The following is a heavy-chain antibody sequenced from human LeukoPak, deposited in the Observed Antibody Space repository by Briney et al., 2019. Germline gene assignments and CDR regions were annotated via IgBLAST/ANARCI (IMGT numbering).Heavy chain of an antibody. Sequence: PGGSLRLSCAASGFTFSSYSMNWVRRAPGKGLEWVSYISSGSSTIYYADSVKGRFTISRDNAKNSLYLQMDSLRAEDTAVYYCTRDSSGWTFDCWGQGTLVTVSS. J-gene: IGHJ4*02. V-gene: IGHV3-48*01. CDR1: GFTFSSYS. CDR3: TRDSSGWTFDC. D-gene: IGHD6-19*01. CDR2: ISSGSSTI.